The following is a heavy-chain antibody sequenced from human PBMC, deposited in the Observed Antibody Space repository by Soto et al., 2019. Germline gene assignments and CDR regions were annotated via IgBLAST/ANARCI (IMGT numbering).Heavy chain of an antibody. D-gene: IGHD6-19*01. CDR1: GLPFIVYS. V-gene: IGHV3-48*02. J-gene: IGHJ4*02. CDR3: ARSVEGHFDY. CDR2: ITSDTKTI. Sequence: EVQLVESGGDLVQRGGSLRLSCVASGLPFIVYSMNGVRQAPGKGLEWFSYITSDTKTIKYADSVKGRFTISRDNAKNSVYLQMNSLRDEDTAVYYCARSVEGHFDYWGQGTVVTVSS.